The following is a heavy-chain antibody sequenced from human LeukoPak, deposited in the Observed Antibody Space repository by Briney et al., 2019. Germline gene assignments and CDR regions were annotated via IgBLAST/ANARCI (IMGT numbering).Heavy chain of an antibody. D-gene: IGHD2-21*01. V-gene: IGHV3-23*01. J-gene: IGHJ4*02. Sequence: GGSLRLSCAASGFTFSSYAMSWVRQAPGKGLEWVSAISGSGNTYHADSVKGRFTISRDSSKNTLFLQMNRLRPEDAAVYYCAKAPVTTCSGAYCYPFDYWGQGTLVTVSS. CDR3: AKAPVTTCSGAYCYPFDY. CDR1: GFTFSSYA. CDR2: ISGSGNT.